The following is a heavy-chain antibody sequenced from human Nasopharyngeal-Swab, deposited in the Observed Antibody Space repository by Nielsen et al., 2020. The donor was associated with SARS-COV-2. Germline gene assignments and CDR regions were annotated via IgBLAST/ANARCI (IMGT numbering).Heavy chain of an antibody. CDR3: ARGRSSSWEDYFDY. V-gene: IGHV3-33*01. J-gene: IGHJ4*02. CDR2: IWYDGSNK. Sequence: GGSLRLSWAASGFTFGSYGMHWVRQAPGKGLEWVAVIWYDGSNKYYADSVKGRFTISRDNSKNTLYLQMNSLRAEDTAVYYCARGRSSSWEDYFDYWGQGTLVTVSS. D-gene: IGHD6-13*01. CDR1: GFTFGSYG.